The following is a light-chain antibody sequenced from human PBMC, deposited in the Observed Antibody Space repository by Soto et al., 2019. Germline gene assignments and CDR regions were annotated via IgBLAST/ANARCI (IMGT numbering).Light chain of an antibody. CDR2: DAS. Sequence: ASVGARVTITCRASQSISSWLAWYQQKPGKAPKLLIYDASSLESGVPSRLSGSGSGTEFTLTISSLQPDDFATYYCQQYNTYSPERTFGQGTKVDI. CDR1: QSISSW. J-gene: IGKJ1*01. CDR3: QQYNTYSPERT. V-gene: IGKV1-5*01.